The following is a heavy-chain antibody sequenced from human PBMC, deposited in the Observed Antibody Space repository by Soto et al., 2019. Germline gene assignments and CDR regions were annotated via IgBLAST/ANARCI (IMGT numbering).Heavy chain of an antibody. D-gene: IGHD3-16*01. CDR2: IYPSDSDT. J-gene: IGHJ5*02. CDR3: ARRTVMSALSS. Sequence: PGESLKISCKASGYSFTSYWIGWVRQVPGKGLEWMGIIYPSDSDTRYSPSFQGQVTISADKSISTAYLQWSSLKASDTAIYYCARRTVMSALSSWGKGTLVTVSS. V-gene: IGHV5-51*01. CDR1: GYSFTSYW.